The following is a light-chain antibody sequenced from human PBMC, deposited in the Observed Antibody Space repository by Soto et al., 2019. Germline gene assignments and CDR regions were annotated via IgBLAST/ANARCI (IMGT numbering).Light chain of an antibody. J-gene: IGKJ1*01. Sequence: EIVMTQTPATLSVSPGERATVSCRASQSVSSNLAWYQQKPGQAPRLLIYGASTRATGIPARFSGSASGTEFTLTISSLQSEDFAVYYCQQYNSWLWTFGQGTKV. CDR1: QSVSSN. V-gene: IGKV3-15*01. CDR2: GAS. CDR3: QQYNSWLWT.